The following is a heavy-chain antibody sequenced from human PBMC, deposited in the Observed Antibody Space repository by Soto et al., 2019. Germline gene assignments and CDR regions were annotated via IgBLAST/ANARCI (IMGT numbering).Heavy chain of an antibody. CDR2: ISYSGST. CDR3: ARESYYGSGATVVGY. Sequence: SETLSLTCSVSGGSISSYYWSWIRQPPGKGLEWIGYISYSGSTNYNSSLKSRVTISVDTSKNQFSLKLSSVTAADTAVYYCARESYYGSGATVVGYWGLGTLVTVSS. V-gene: IGHV4-59*01. CDR1: GGSISSYY. J-gene: IGHJ4*02. D-gene: IGHD3-10*01.